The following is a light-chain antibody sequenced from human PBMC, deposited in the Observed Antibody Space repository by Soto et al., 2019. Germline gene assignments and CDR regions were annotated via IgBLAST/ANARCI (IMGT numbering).Light chain of an antibody. CDR3: QHYNSYSEA. Sequence: DIQMTQSPSTLSASVGDRVTITFRASQTISSWLAWYQQKLGKAPKLLIYKASTLKSGVPSRFSGSGSGTEFTLTISSLQPDDFATYYCQHYNSYSEAFGQGTKVDI. CDR1: QTISSW. V-gene: IGKV1-5*03. J-gene: IGKJ1*01. CDR2: KAS.